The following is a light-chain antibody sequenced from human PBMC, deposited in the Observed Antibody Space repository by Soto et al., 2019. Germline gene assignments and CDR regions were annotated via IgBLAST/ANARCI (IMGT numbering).Light chain of an antibody. CDR2: DAS. V-gene: IGKV1-5*01. Sequence: DIQMTQSPATLCASVGDRVTITCRAIQRISSRLAWYQQKPGKATRLLIYDASSLESGVPSRFSGSGSGTEFTLTISSLQPDDFATYYCQQYNSYPWTVGQGTKLDIK. CDR3: QQYNSYPWT. CDR1: QRISSR. J-gene: IGKJ1*01.